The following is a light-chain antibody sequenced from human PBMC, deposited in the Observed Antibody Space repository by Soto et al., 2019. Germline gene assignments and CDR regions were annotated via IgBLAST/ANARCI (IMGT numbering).Light chain of an antibody. V-gene: IGKV1-5*01. CDR3: QQYNSYPHT. Sequence: DIQMTQSPSTLSASVGDRVTITCRASQSISSWLAWYQQKPGKAPKLLIYDASSLESGVPSRFSGSGSGTEFTLPISSLQPDDFATDYCQQYNSYPHTFGGGTKVEIK. CDR2: DAS. J-gene: IGKJ4*01. CDR1: QSISSW.